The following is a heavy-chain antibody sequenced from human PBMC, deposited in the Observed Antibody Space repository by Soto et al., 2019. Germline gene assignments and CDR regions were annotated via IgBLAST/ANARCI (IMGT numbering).Heavy chain of an antibody. D-gene: IGHD3-16*01. J-gene: IGHJ1*01. V-gene: IGHV3-30*19. Sequence: QVQLVESGGGVVQPGTSLRVSCVGSGFTFRSYVIHWVRQPPGKGLEWVALTSYDGSDKYYGDSVRGRFTISRDNSRNTVDLQMDSLSLEDTALYYCARGGTTGGLDVWGQGTLVSVSS. CDR2: TSYDGSDK. CDR3: ARGGTTGGLDV. CDR1: GFTFRSYV.